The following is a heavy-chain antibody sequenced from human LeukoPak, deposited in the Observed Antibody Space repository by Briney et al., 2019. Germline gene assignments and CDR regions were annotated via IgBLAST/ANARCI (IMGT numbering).Heavy chain of an antibody. Sequence: SETLSLTCTVYGGSFSGYYWSWIRQPPGKGLEWIGEIYHSGSTNYNPSLKSRVTISVDTSKNQFSLKLSSVTAADTAVYYCARGGPYCSSTSCNYNWFDPWGQGTLVTVSS. CDR1: GGSFSGYY. D-gene: IGHD2-2*01. V-gene: IGHV4-34*01. J-gene: IGHJ5*02. CDR3: ARGGPYCSSTSCNYNWFDP. CDR2: IYHSGST.